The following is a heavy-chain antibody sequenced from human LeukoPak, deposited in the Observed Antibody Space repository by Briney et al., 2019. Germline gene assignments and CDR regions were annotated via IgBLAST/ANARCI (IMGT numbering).Heavy chain of an antibody. CDR2: FGPEDGET. CDR1: GYTLTELS. J-gene: IGHJ4*02. V-gene: IGHV1-24*01. Sequence: ASVKVSCKVSGYTLTELSMHWVRQAPGKGLEWMGGFGPEDGETIYAQKFQGRVTMTEDTSTDTAYMELSSLRSEDTAVYYCATDPYDYVWGSYRPLSYWGQGTLVTVSS. CDR3: ATDPYDYVWGSYRPLSY. D-gene: IGHD3-16*02.